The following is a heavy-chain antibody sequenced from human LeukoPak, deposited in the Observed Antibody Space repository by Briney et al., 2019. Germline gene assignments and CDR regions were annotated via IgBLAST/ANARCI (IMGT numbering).Heavy chain of an antibody. Sequence: SETLSLTCTVSGGSISSSSYYWGWIRQPPGKGLEWIGSIYYSGSTYYNPSLKSRVTISVDTSKNQFSLKLSSVTAADTAVYYCAYVPAAMGNYYYGMDVWGQGTTVTVSS. V-gene: IGHV4-39*07. CDR1: GGSISSSSYY. CDR3: AYVPAAMGNYYYGMDV. J-gene: IGHJ6*02. D-gene: IGHD2-2*01. CDR2: IYYSGST.